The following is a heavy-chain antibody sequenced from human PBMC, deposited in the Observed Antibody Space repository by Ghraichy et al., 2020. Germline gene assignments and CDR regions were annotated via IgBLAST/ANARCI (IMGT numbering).Heavy chain of an antibody. CDR3: AGGRDSGRYLSGLDY. J-gene: IGHJ4*02. D-gene: IGHD1-26*01. CDR2: IYYSGST. Sequence: SETLSLTCTVSGGSISGYSWSWIRQPPGKGLEWIECIYYSGSTNSNPSLKSRVTISVDTSTNQFSLKLSSVTAADTAVFYCAGGRDSGRYLSGLDYWGQGTLVIVSS. V-gene: IGHV4-59*01. CDR1: GGSISGYS.